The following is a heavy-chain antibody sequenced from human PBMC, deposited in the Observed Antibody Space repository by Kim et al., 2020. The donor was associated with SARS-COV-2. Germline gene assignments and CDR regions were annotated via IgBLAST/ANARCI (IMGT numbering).Heavy chain of an antibody. CDR1: GFTFTSSA. D-gene: IGHD3-9*01. Sequence: SVKVSCKASGFTFTSSAMQWVRQARGQRLEWIGWIVVGSGNTNYAQKFQERVTITRDMSTSTAYMELSSLRSEDTAVYYCAAVGHYDILTGPEGTPGVYYYGMDVWGQGTTVTVSS. J-gene: IGHJ6*02. V-gene: IGHV1-58*02. CDR3: AAVGHYDILTGPEGTPGVYYYGMDV. CDR2: IVVGSGNT.